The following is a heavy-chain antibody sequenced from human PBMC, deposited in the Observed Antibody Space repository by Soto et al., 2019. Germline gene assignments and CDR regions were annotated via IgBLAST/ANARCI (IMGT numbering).Heavy chain of an antibody. D-gene: IGHD3-3*01. J-gene: IGHJ5*02. Sequence: QVQLVQAGGEVKKPGSSVKVSCKASGGAFKNYAINWVRQAPGQGLEWMGGIIPMFGRPNYAQKFQGRVKITADEVTNTTYMEMSSLGSDDTAVYYCARGGLRFLEWVPRSWFDPWGQGTLVTVSS. CDR3: ARGGLRFLEWVPRSWFDP. V-gene: IGHV1-69*01. CDR1: GGAFKNYA. CDR2: IIPMFGRP.